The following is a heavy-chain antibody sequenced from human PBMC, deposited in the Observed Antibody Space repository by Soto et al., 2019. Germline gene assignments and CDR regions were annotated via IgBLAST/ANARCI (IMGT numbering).Heavy chain of an antibody. CDR3: ARVRQWLAPFDY. D-gene: IGHD6-19*01. CDR2: MNPNSGNT. J-gene: IGHJ4*02. CDR1: GYTFTSYD. Sequence: PSVKVSCKASGYTFTSYDINWVRQATGQGLEWMGWMNPNSGNTGYAQKFQGRVTMTRNTSISTAYMELSSLRSEDTAVYYCARVRQWLAPFDYWGQGTLVTVSS. V-gene: IGHV1-8*01.